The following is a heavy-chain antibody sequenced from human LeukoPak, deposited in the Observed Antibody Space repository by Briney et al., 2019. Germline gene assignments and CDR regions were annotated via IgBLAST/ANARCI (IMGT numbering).Heavy chain of an antibody. J-gene: IGHJ6*03. Sequence: ASVKVSCKASGGTFSSYAISWVRQAPGQGLEWMGGIIPIFGTANYAQKFQGRVTITADKSTSTAYMELSSLRSEDTAVYYCARVLRVNYYYYYMDVWGKGTTVTVSS. CDR3: ARVLRVNYYYYYMDV. CDR2: IIPIFGTA. V-gene: IGHV1-69*06. D-gene: IGHD4-23*01. CDR1: GGTFSSYA.